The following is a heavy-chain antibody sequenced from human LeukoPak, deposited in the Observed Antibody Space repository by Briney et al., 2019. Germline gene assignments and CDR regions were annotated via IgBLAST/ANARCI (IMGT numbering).Heavy chain of an antibody. V-gene: IGHV3-23*01. CDR3: AKGDGSWNFGY. CDR1: GFTFRLYA. CDR2: ITGSADNT. J-gene: IGHJ4*02. D-gene: IGHD6-13*01. Sequence: PGGSLRLSCAASGFTFRLYAMSWVRQVPGKGLEWVSGITGSADNTYYADSVKGRFTISRDNSKNTLYLQMNSLRAEDTAVYYCAKGDGSWNFGYWGQGTLVTVSS.